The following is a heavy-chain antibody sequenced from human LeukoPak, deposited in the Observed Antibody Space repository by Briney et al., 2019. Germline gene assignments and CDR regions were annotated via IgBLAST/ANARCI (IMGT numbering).Heavy chain of an antibody. CDR3: ARDSGSYSSSVYFDY. CDR1: GGSISSYY. V-gene: IGHV4-59*12. Sequence: SETLSLTCTVSGGSISSYYWSWIRQPPGKGLEWIGYIYYTGTTDYNPSLQSRVTISVDTSKDLFSLKLSSVTAADTAVYYCARDSGSYSSSVYFDYWGQGTLVTVSS. CDR2: IYYTGTT. J-gene: IGHJ4*02. D-gene: IGHD1-26*01.